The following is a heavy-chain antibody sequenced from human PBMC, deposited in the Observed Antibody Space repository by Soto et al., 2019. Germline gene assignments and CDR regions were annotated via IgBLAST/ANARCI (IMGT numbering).Heavy chain of an antibody. J-gene: IGHJ5*02. CDR2: INPNSGGT. CDR3: AWLYYYGSGSYFWFDP. V-gene: IGHV1-2*02. Sequence: QVQLVQSGAEVKKPGASVKVSCKDSGYTFTGYYMHWVRQAPGQGLEWMGWINPNSGGTNYAQKFPGRVTMTRDTSISTAYMELRRLRSDDTAVYYCAWLYYYGSGSYFWFDPWGQGTLVTVSS. CDR1: GYTFTGYY. D-gene: IGHD3-10*01.